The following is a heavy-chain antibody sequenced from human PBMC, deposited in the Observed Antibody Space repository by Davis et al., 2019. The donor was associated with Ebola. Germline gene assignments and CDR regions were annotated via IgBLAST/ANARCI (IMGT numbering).Heavy chain of an antibody. Sequence: MPSETLSLTCTVSGGSISSGDYYWSWIRQPPGKGLEWIGYIYYSGSTNYNPSLKSRVTISVDTSKNQFSLKLSSVTAADTAVYYCARGGSGSYKDWGQGTLVTVSS. CDR1: GGSISSGDYY. J-gene: IGHJ4*02. CDR2: IYYSGST. D-gene: IGHD1-26*01. CDR3: ARGGSGSYKD. V-gene: IGHV4-61*08.